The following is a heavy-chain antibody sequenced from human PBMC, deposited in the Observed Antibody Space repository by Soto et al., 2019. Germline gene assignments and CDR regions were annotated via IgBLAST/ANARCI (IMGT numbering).Heavy chain of an antibody. CDR3: ARVSSGSYWYFDL. J-gene: IGHJ2*01. D-gene: IGHD6-25*01. Sequence: SETLSLTCTVSGVSVSSYYWSWIRQTPGKGLEWIAYIHYSGSTLYNPSLRSRVTVSIDTSKKQISLKLSSMTDADTAVYYCARVSSGSYWYFDLWGRGTLVTVSS. CDR1: GVSVSSYY. V-gene: IGHV4-59*02. CDR2: IHYSGST.